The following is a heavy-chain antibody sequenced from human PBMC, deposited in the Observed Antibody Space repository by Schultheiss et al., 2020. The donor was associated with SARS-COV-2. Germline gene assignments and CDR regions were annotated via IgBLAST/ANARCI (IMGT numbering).Heavy chain of an antibody. CDR3: AKQTPGNPDY. Sequence: GGSLRLSCAASGFTFSSYSMNWVRQAPGKGLEWVSSISSSSSYIYYADSVKGRFTISRDNSKNTLYLQMNSLRAEDTAVYYCAKQTPGNPDYWGQGTLVTVSS. CDR2: ISSSSSYI. V-gene: IGHV3-21*04. J-gene: IGHJ4*02. D-gene: IGHD1/OR15-1a*01. CDR1: GFTFSSYS.